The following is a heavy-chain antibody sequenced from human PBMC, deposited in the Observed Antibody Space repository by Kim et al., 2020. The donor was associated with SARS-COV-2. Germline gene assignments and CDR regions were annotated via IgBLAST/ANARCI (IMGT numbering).Heavy chain of an antibody. D-gene: IGHD4-17*01. J-gene: IGHJ5*02. Sequence: SETLSLTCTVSGGSISSSSYYWGWIRQPPGKGLEWIGSIYYSGSTYYNPSLKSRVTISVDTSKNQFSLKLSSVTAADTAVYYCASQNDYGDYVGWFDPWGQGTLVTVSS. CDR3: ASQNDYGDYVGWFDP. V-gene: IGHV4-39*01. CDR1: GGSISSSSYY. CDR2: IYYSGST.